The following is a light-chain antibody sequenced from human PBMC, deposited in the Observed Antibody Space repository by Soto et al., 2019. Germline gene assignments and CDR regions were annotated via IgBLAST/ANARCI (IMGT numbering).Light chain of an antibody. CDR3: SSWTSSVPYV. CDR2: EVS. V-gene: IGLV2-8*01. CDR1: SRDVGAYNY. J-gene: IGLJ1*01. Sequence: QSALTQPPSASGSPGQSVTISCTGTSRDVGAYNYVSWYQQRPSKAPKLIIYEVSNRPSGVPDRFSASKSGNTASLTVSGLQAEDEADYYCSSWTSSVPYVFGSGTKLTVL.